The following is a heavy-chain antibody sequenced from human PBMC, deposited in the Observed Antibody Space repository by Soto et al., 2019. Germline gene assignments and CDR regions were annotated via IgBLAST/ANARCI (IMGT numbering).Heavy chain of an antibody. Sequence: QVTLVESGGGVVQPGRSLRLSCAVSGFTFSSYGMHWVRQAPGKGLEWVALIWYDGSSKFYVDSVKGRFTISRDNSKNTLSREMSSLRAEDTAMYYCAKPSYDFWSGYYHPFDGWGQGTLVTVSS. V-gene: IGHV3-33*06. CDR1: GFTFSSYG. CDR2: IWYDGSSK. D-gene: IGHD3-3*01. J-gene: IGHJ4*02. CDR3: AKPSYDFWSGYYHPFDG.